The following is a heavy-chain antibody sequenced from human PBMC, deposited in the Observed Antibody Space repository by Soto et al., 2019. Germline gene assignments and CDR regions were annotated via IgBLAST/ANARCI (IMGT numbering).Heavy chain of an antibody. CDR1: GGSFSGHS. V-gene: IGHV4-34*01. CDR3: STRAYDTNGYYRFDP. D-gene: IGHD3-22*01. Sequence: LSLTCAVYGGSFSGHSWTWIRQSPGKGLEWIGDINHSGRLNYSPSLKSRVTISLDTSKNQFSLTLSAVTAADTAMYYCSTRAYDTNGYYRFDPWGQGTLVTVSS. CDR2: INHSGRL. J-gene: IGHJ5*01.